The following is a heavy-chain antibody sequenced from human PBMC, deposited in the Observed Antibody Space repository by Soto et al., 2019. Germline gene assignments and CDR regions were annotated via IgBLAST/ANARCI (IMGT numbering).Heavy chain of an antibody. Sequence: LSLTCAVYGGSFSGYYWSWIRQPPGKGLEWIGEINHSGSTNYNPSLKSRVTISVDTSKNQFSLKLSSVTAADTAVYYCAREGAGWLRLGYFDYWGQGTLVTVSS. D-gene: IGHD5-12*01. V-gene: IGHV4-34*01. J-gene: IGHJ4*02. CDR2: INHSGST. CDR1: GGSFSGYY. CDR3: AREGAGWLRLGYFDY.